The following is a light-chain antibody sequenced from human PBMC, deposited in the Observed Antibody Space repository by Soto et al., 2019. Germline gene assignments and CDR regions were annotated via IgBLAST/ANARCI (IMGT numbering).Light chain of an antibody. CDR2: GAS. CDR1: QSISTY. Sequence: DIQMTQSPSSLSASVGDRVTFICRASQSISTYLNWYEQKPGKAPNLLIYGASNLQSGVPSRFSGGGSGTDFTLTISSRQPDDFATYYCQQYNSYPLTFGGGPRWRL. V-gene: IGKV1-16*01. J-gene: IGKJ4*01. CDR3: QQYNSYPLT.